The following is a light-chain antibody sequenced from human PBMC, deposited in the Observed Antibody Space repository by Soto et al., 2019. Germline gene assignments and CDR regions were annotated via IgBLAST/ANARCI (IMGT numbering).Light chain of an antibody. CDR1: SSDVGAYYS. CDR2: GVT. J-gene: IGLJ1*01. CDR3: SSYTSGSFHYV. V-gene: IGLV2-14*01. Sequence: QSALTQPASVSGSPGQSITISCTGTSSDVGAYYSVSWYQHHPGKAPKLIIYGVTNRPSGVSNRFSGPKSGNTASLTISGLQAEDEADYHCSSYTSGSFHYVFGTGTKVTVL.